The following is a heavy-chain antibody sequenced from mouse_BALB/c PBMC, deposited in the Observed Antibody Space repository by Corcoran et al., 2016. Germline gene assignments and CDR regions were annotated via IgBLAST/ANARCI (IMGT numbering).Heavy chain of an antibody. CDR3: ARWDWYFDV. Sequence: EVQLQHSGAELVKPGASVKLSCTASGFNIKDTYMHWVKQRPEQGLEWIGRIDPANGNTKYDPKFQGKATITADTSSNKAYLQLSSLTSEDTAVYYCARWDWYFDVWGAGTTVTVSS. J-gene: IGHJ1*01. CDR1: GFNIKDTY. V-gene: IGHV14-3*02. CDR2: IDPANGNT.